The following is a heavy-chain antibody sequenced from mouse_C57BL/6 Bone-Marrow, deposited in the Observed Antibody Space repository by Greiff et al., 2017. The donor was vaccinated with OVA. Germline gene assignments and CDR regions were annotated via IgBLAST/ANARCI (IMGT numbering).Heavy chain of an antibody. CDR2: IYPGSGNT. J-gene: IGHJ4*01. V-gene: IGHV1-76*01. Sequence: QVQLQQSGAELVRPGASVKLSCKASGYTFTDYYINWVKQRPGQGLEWIARIYPGSGNTYYNEKFKGKATLTADKSSSTAYMQLSSLTSEDSAVYFCARSHNGDYWGQGTSVTVSS. D-gene: IGHD1-2*01. CDR1: GYTFTDYY. CDR3: ARSHNGDY.